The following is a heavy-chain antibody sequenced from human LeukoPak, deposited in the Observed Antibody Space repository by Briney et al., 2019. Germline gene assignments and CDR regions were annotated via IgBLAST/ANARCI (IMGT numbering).Heavy chain of an antibody. CDR2: IYYIGSP. J-gene: IGHJ4*02. CDR3: ARPRLGELIDD. D-gene: IGHD3-10*01. Sequence: PSETLSLTCTVSGDSINSSTYRWGWIRQPPGKGLEWIGSIYYIGSPYYNPSLESRVTSSVDTSKNQFSLKLTSVTAADTATYYCARPRLGELIDDWGQGTLVTVSS. V-gene: IGHV4-39*01. CDR1: GDSINSSTYR.